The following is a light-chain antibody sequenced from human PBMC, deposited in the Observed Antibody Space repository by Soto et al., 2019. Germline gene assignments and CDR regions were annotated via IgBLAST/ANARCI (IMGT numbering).Light chain of an antibody. V-gene: IGKV3-15*01. Sequence: EIGMSHSPATVSVTPGERATLSCRASQSVARKLAGYQQKPRQAPRLLIHEAAIRATGIPARFSGSGSGTEFTLTISSLQSEDVAVYYCQQYKNWPPITFGQGTRLEN. CDR2: EAA. J-gene: IGKJ5*01. CDR3: QQYKNWPPIT. CDR1: QSVARK.